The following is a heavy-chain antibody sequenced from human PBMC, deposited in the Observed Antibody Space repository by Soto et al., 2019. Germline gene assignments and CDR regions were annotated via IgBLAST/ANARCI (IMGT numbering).Heavy chain of an antibody. CDR1: GYTFMSYG. CDR3: ARDPRVRCSGGNCYPLNYYFYGMDV. J-gene: IGHJ6*02. V-gene: IGHV1-18*01. CDR2: ISAYNGDT. D-gene: IGHD2-15*01. Sequence: QGQLVQSGGEVKKPGASVKVSCKASGYTFMSYGISWVRQAPGQGLEWMGWISAYNGDTNYAQRLQGRVTMSTDTSRSTAYMELRSLRSDATAVYYCARDPRVRCSGGNCYPLNYYFYGMDVWGQGTTVTVSS.